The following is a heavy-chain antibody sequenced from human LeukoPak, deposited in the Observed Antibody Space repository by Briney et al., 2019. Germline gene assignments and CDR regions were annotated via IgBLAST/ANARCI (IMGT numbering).Heavy chain of an antibody. CDR2: INHSGST. Sequence: PSETLSLTCAVYDGSFSGYYWSWIRQPPGKGLEWIGEINHSGSTNYNPSLKSRVTISVDTSKNQFSLKLSSVTAADTAVYYCASHPWLLRTWYFDYWGQGTLITVSS. V-gene: IGHV4-34*01. J-gene: IGHJ4*02. CDR3: ASHPWLLRTWYFDY. CDR1: DGSFSGYY. D-gene: IGHD3-22*01.